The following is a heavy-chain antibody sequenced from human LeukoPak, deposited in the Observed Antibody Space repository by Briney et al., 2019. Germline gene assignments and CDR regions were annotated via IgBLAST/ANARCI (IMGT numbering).Heavy chain of an antibody. CDR3: AKDRWRDGTSSFDN. V-gene: IGHV1-18*01. J-gene: IGHJ4*02. CDR2: ISTYNGNS. CDR1: GYTITTYS. Sequence: ASVKVSCKASGYTITTYSINWVRQAPGQGLEWMGWISTYNGNSNYAQKLQGRVTMTTDTSTSTAYMELRSLRSDDTAMYYCAKDRWRDGTSSFDNWGQGTLVTVSS. D-gene: IGHD6-6*01.